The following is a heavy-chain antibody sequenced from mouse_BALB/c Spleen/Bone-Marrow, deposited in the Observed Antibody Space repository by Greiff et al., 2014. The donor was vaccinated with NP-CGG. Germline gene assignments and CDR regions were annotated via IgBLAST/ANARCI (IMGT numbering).Heavy chain of an antibody. V-gene: IGHV1S135*01. J-gene: IGHJ3*01. CDR1: GYAFTSYN. CDR2: IDPHNGGT. CDR3: ARENYGSSPAY. D-gene: IGHD1-1*01. Sequence: EVQLVESGPELVKPGASVKVSCKASGYAFTSYNMYWVKQSHGKSLEWIGYIDPHNGGTSYNQKFKGKATLTVDKSSSTAYMHLNSLTSEDSAVYYCARENYGSSPAYWGQGTLVTVSA.